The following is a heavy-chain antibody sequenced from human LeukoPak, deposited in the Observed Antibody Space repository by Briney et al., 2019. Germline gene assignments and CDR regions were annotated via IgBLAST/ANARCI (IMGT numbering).Heavy chain of an antibody. CDR3: AKTDIVVVPAAMTFDY. V-gene: IGHV3-23*01. D-gene: IGHD2-2*01. CDR2: ISGSSGST. CDR1: GFTFSSYA. J-gene: IGHJ4*02. Sequence: GGSLRLSCAASGFTFSSYAMSWVRQAPGKGLEWVSAISGSSGSTYYADSVKGRFTISRDNSKNTLYLQMNSLRAEDTAVYYCAKTDIVVVPAAMTFDYWGQGTLVTVSS.